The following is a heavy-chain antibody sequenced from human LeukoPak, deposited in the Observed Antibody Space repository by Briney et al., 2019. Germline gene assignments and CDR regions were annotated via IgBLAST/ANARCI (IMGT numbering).Heavy chain of an antibody. J-gene: IGHJ4*02. CDR1: GFTFSSFG. Sequence: PAGNLRLSCAASGFTFSSFGMHWVRQAPGHGLEWVVIIWNDGNNKHYADSVKGRFTISRDNSKSTLYLEMNSLRAEDTAVYYCARDGAYCDGGSCYSGYCDYWGQGTLVTVSS. CDR3: ARDGAYCDGGSCYSGYCDY. CDR2: IWNDGNNK. V-gene: IGHV3-33*01. D-gene: IGHD2-15*01.